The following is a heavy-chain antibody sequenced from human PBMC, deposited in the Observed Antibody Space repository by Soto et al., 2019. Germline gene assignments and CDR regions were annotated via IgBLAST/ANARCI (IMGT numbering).Heavy chain of an antibody. J-gene: IGHJ4*02. D-gene: IGHD3-22*01. CDR1: GFTFSSYA. Sequence: EVQLLESGGGLVQPGGSLRLSCAASGFTFSSYAMSWVRQAPGKGLEWVSAISGSGGSTYYADSVKGRFTISRDNSKNKLYLQMNSLRAEDTAVYYCAKDLGGSSGYYGGVYWGQGTLVTVSS. CDR3: AKDLGGSSGYYGGVY. V-gene: IGHV3-23*01. CDR2: ISGSGGST.